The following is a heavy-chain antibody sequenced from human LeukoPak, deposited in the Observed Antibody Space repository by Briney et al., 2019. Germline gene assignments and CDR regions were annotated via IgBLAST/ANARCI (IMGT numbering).Heavy chain of an antibody. J-gene: IGHJ4*02. V-gene: IGHV3-53*01. D-gene: IGHD1-26*01. CDR3: ARVNGSYFDY. Sequence: PGGSLRLSCAASGFNVNNNYMSWVRQAPGKGLEWVSIIYGGGATYYADSVKGRFSISRDNSKNTLYLQMNSLRAEDTAVYYCARVNGSYFDYWGQGTLVTVSS. CDR2: IYGGGAT. CDR1: GFNVNNNY.